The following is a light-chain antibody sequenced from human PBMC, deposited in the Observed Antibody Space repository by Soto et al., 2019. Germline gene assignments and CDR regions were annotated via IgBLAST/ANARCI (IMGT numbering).Light chain of an antibody. V-gene: IGLV1-40*01. CDR1: STNIGAGYE. CDR2: SNN. CDR3: QSYDTRLNAVV. Sequence: QSVLTQPPSMSGAPGQRVTISCTGSSTNIGAGYEVHWYQQLPGTAPKVFIYSNNNRPSGVPDRFSGSKSGTSASLAITGLQAGDEADYYCQSYDTRLNAVVFGGGTKLTVL. J-gene: IGLJ2*01.